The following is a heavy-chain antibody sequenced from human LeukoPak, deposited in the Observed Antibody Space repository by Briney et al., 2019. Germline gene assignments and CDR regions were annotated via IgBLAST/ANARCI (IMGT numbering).Heavy chain of an antibody. Sequence: GGSLRLSCLASGFTFSSSAMHWVRQAPGKGLEYVSGISSNGGLTYYADSVKGRFTISRDNSKNTLYLQMGSLRAEDMAVYYCTRDTPMASDYWGQGTLVTVSS. CDR2: ISSNGGLT. J-gene: IGHJ4*02. CDR1: GFTFSSSA. V-gene: IGHV3-64*02. CDR3: TRDTPMASDY. D-gene: IGHD5-18*01.